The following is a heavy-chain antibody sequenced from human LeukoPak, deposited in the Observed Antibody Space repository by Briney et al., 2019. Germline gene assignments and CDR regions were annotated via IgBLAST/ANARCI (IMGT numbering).Heavy chain of an antibody. Sequence: PGGSLRLSCAASGFTFSSYGMPWVRQAPGKGLEWVAVIWYDGSNKYYADSVKGRFTISRDNSKNTLYLQMNSLRAEDTAVYYCARDKGXSGXSCFYYYYGMDVWGQGTTVTVSS. J-gene: IGHJ6*02. D-gene: IGHD2-15*01. V-gene: IGHV3-33*01. CDR2: IWYDGSNK. CDR1: GFTFSSYG. CDR3: ARDKGXSGXSCFYYYYGMDV.